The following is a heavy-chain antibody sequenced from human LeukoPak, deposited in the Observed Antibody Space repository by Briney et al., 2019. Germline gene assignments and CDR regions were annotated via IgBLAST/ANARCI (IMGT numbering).Heavy chain of an antibody. J-gene: IGHJ6*04. V-gene: IGHV3-48*04. CDR3: AELGITMIGGV. D-gene: IGHD3-10*02. Sequence: GGSLRLSCAASGFTFSAYAINWVRQAPGKGLEWVSYISSSSSTIYYADSVKGRFTISRDNAKNSLYLQMNSLRAEDTAVYYCAELGITMIGGVWGKGTTVTISS. CDR2: ISSSSSTI. CDR1: GFTFSAYA.